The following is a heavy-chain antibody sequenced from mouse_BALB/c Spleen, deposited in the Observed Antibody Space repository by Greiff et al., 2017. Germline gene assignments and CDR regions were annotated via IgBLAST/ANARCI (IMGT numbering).Heavy chain of an antibody. V-gene: IGHV1-4*01. Sequence: QVQLQQSGAELARPGASVKMSCKASGYTFTSYTMHWVKQRPGQGLEWIGYINPSSGYTNYNQKFKDKATLTADKSSSTAYMQLSSLTSEDSAVYYCARKLGPDYFDYWGQGTTRTVSS. CDR3: ARKLGPDYFDY. CDR1: GYTFTSYT. CDR2: INPSSGYT. J-gene: IGHJ2*01. D-gene: IGHD4-1*01.